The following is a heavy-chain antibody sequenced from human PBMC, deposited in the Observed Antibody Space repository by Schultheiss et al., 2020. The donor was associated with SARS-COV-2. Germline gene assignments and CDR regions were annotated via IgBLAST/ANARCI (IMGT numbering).Heavy chain of an antibody. D-gene: IGHD2-21*01. V-gene: IGHV4-34*01. J-gene: IGHJ4*02. CDR2: INHSGST. CDR1: GGSFSGYY. Sequence: SETLSLTCAVYGGSFSGYYWSWIRQPPGKGLEWIGEINHSGSTNYNPSLKSRVIISVDKSKNQFSLKLSSVTAADTAVYYCARVGVWWWDWGQGTLVTVSS. CDR3: ARVGVWWWD.